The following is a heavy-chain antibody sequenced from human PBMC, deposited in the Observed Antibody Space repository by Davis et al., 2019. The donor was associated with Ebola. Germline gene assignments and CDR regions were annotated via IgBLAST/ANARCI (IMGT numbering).Heavy chain of an antibody. CDR3: AIKVGATNFDY. D-gene: IGHD1-26*01. V-gene: IGHV4-38-2*02. CDR2: IYHSGST. J-gene: IGHJ4*02. Sequence: MPGGSLRLSCTVSGYSISSGYYWGWIRQPPGKGLEWIGSIYHSGSTYYNPSLKSRVTISVDTSKNQFSLKLSSVTAADTAVYYCAIKVGATNFDYWGQGTLVTVSS. CDR1: GYSISSGYY.